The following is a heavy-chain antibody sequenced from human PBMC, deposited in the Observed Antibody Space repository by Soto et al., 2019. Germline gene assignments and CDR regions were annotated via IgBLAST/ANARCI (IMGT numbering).Heavy chain of an antibody. CDR2: IYYSGSN. D-gene: IGHD2-2*01. CDR1: GCSISSSSYY. CDR3: AGDDYCSSTGCYEPKGNYFDY. Sequence: SETLSLTCTVSGCSISSSSYYWGWIRQPPGKGLEWIGSIYYSGSNYYNPSLNSRDTISGDTSKNQFTLKLSPVTAANTAVDYDAGDDYCSSTGCYEPKGNYFDYWGQGTLVTVSS. J-gene: IGHJ4*02. V-gene: IGHV4-39*02.